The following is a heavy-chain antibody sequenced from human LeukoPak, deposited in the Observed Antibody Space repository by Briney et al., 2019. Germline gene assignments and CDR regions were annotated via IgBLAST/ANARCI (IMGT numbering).Heavy chain of an antibody. CDR2: IYPRDSRT. CDR1: GYSFSSYW. CDR3: ARGGDGYNRRFDY. D-gene: IGHD5-24*01. V-gene: IGHV5-51*01. Sequence: HGESLKISCKGSGYSFSSYWIAWVRQMPGKGLEWMGVIYPRDSRTTYSPSFQGQVTMTRDTSISTAYMELSSLRSDDTAVYYCARGGDGYNRRFDYWGQGTLVTVSS. J-gene: IGHJ4*02.